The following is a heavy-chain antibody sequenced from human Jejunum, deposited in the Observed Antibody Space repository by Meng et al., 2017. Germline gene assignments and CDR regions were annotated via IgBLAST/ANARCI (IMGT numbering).Heavy chain of an antibody. D-gene: IGHD1-7*01. CDR1: GFTFSSHE. Sequence: GESLKISCAASGFTFSSHEMNWVRQAPGKGLEWVSYITGSGSTIYYADSVTGRFTMSRDNAKNSLYLQMNSLRVDDTAVYYCAREITGTSSEFDYWGQGTLVTVSS. CDR3: AREITGTSSEFDY. J-gene: IGHJ4*01. CDR2: ITGSGSTI. V-gene: IGHV3-48*03.